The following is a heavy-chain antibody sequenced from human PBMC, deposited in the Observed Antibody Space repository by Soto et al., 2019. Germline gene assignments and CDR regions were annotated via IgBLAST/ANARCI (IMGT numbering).Heavy chain of an antibody. D-gene: IGHD2-8*01. CDR1: SGSISSSNW. CDR3: ARIGYCTNGVCYYGFDP. J-gene: IGHJ5*02. Sequence: SETLSLTCAVASGSISSSNWWSWVRQPPGKGLEWIGEIYHSGSTNYNPSLKSRVTISVDKSKNQFSLKLSSVTAADTAVYYCARIGYCTNGVCYYGFDPWGQGTLVTVSS. CDR2: IYHSGST. V-gene: IGHV4-4*02.